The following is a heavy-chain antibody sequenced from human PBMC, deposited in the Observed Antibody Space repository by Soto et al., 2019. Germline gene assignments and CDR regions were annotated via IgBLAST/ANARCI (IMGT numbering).Heavy chain of an antibody. D-gene: IGHD3-10*01. CDR3: AREPFWIGELVWVPSYYYGMDV. Sequence: ASVKVSCKASGYTFTGYYMHWVRQAPGQGLEWMGWINPNSGGTNYAQKFQGRVTMTRDTSIRTAYMELSRLRSDDKAVYYCAREPFWIGELVWVPSYYYGMDVWGQGTTVTVSS. CDR2: INPNSGGT. V-gene: IGHV1-2*02. CDR1: GYTFTGYY. J-gene: IGHJ6*02.